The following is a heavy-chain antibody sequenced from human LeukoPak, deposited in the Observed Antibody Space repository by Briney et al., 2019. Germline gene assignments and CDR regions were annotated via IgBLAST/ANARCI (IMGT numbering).Heavy chain of an antibody. CDR2: INLNGGST. D-gene: IGHD1-1*01. V-gene: IGHV3-20*04. CDR3: ARFRTQQNYYYYYMDV. Sequence: GGSLRLSCAASGFTFDDYGMSWVRQAPGKGLEWVSGINLNGGSTGYADSVKGGFTISRDNAKNSLYLQMNSLRAEDTALYYCARFRTQQNYYYYYMDVWGKGTTVTVSS. J-gene: IGHJ6*03. CDR1: GFTFDDYG.